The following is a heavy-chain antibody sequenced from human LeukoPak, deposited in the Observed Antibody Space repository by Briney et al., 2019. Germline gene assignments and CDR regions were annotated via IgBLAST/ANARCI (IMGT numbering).Heavy chain of an antibody. D-gene: IGHD3-3*01. CDR2: ISAYNGNT. CDR3: ARSKSWDDFWSGYYHWYFDL. J-gene: IGHJ2*01. CDR1: GYTFTSYG. V-gene: IGHV1-18*01. Sequence: ASVKVSCKASGYTFTSYGISWVRQAPGQGLEWMGWISAYNGNTNYAQKLQGRVTMTTDTSTSTAYMELRSLRSDDTAVYYCARSKSWDDFWSGYYHWYFDLWGRGTLVTVSS.